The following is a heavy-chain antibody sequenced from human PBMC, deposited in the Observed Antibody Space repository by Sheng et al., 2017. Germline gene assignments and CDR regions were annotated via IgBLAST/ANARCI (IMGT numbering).Heavy chain of an antibody. J-gene: IGHJ6*02. Sequence: QVQLVQSGAEVKKPGSSVKVSCTASGGTFNRSAITWVRQAPGQGLEWIGGIIPIFGTANYAQKFQGRVTITADESTSTAYMELSSLRSEDTAVYYCAVVVAATRPSGYYYYYGMDVWDQGP. V-gene: IGHV1-69*12. CDR2: IIPIFGTA. CDR3: AVVVAATRPSGYYYYYGMDV. CDR1: GGTFNRSA. D-gene: IGHD2-15*01.